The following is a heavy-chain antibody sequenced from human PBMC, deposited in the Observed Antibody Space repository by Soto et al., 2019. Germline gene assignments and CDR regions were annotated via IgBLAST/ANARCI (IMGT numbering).Heavy chain of an antibody. D-gene: IGHD6-13*01. V-gene: IGHV1-69*06. CDR1: GGTFSSYA. CDR3: ARCQGIAAAGTLPSLYYYYGMDV. CDR2: IIPIFGTA. Sequence: GASVKVSCKASGGTFSSYAISWVRQAPGQGLEWMGGIIPIFGTANYAQKFQGRVTITADKSTITAYMELSSLRSEDTAVYYCARCQGIAAAGTLPSLYYYYGMDVWGQGTTVTVSS. J-gene: IGHJ6*02.